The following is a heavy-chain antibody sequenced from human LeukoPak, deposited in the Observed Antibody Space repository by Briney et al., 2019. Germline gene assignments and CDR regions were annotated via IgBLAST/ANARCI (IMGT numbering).Heavy chain of an antibody. CDR3: AKDRRAAAGTAYDY. V-gene: IGHV3-23*01. D-gene: IGHD6-13*01. CDR2: ISGSGGST. J-gene: IGHJ4*02. CDR1: GFTFSSYG. Sequence: PGGSLRLSCAASGFTFSSYGMSWVRQAPGKGLEWVSAISGSGGSTYYADSVKGRFTISRDNSKNTLYLQMNSLRAEDTAVYYCAKDRRAAAGTAYDYWGQGTLVTVSS.